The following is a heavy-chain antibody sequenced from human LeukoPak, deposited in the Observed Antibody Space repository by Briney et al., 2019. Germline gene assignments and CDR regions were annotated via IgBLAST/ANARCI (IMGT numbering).Heavy chain of an antibody. CDR1: GFTFSSYS. V-gene: IGHV3-7*04. CDR3: ARVRSYGYFDY. J-gene: IGHJ4*02. CDR2: IKQDGSEK. Sequence: GGSLRLSCAASGFTFSSYSMNWVRQAPGKGLEWVANIKQDGSEKYYVDSVKGRFTISRDNAKNSLYLQMNSLRAEDTAVYYCARVRSYGYFDYWGQGTLVTVSS. D-gene: IGHD5-18*01.